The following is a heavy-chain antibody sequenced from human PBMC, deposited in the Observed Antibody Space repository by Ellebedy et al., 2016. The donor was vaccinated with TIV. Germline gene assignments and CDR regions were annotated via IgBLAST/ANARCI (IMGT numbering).Heavy chain of an antibody. J-gene: IGHJ4*02. CDR3: ARGGPVPAAIDY. CDR2: ISSSSSYT. V-gene: IGHV3-11*05. D-gene: IGHD2-2*01. Sequence: GESLKISXAASGFTFSDYYMSWIRQAPGKGLEWVSYISSSSSYTNYADSVKGRFTISRDNAKNSLYLQMNSLRAEDTAVYYCARGGPVPAAIDYWGQGTLVTVSS. CDR1: GFTFSDYY.